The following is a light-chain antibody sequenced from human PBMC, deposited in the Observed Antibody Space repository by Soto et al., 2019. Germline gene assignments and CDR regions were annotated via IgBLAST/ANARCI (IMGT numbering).Light chain of an antibody. V-gene: IGKV3-20*01. J-gene: IGKJ2*01. Sequence: EIVLTQSPGTLSLSPGEGATLSCRTSQSVSSSYLSWFQQRPGQAPRLLIYGASNRASGIPDRFSGSGSGTDFNLTISSLEPEDFAVYYCQYYGRSPPYTFGQGTKLDIK. CDR3: QYYGRSPPYT. CDR2: GAS. CDR1: QSVSSSY.